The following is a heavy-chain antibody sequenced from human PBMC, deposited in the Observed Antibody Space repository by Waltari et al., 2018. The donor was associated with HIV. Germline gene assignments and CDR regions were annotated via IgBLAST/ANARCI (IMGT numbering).Heavy chain of an antibody. J-gene: IGHJ3*01. CDR1: GGSISSYY. V-gene: IGHV4-59*01. CDR2: IYYSGST. Sequence: QVQLQESGPGLVKPTETLSLTCPVSGGSISSYYWSWIRPPPGKGLEWIGYIYYSGSTNYNPSLTGRVTISVDTSNNQFSLKLSSVTAADTAVYYCARGKRSEAFDLWGQGTMVTVSS. CDR3: ARGKRSEAFDL.